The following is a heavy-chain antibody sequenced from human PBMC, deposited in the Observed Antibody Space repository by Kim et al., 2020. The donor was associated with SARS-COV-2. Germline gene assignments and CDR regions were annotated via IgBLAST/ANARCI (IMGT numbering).Heavy chain of an antibody. Sequence: TNSPPSPKSRVTMALDTPKTQFSLKLNSVTAADTAVYYCARHSSSWGDDAFDIWGQGTMVTVSS. CDR3: ARHSSSWGDDAFDI. D-gene: IGHD6-13*01. J-gene: IGHJ3*02. V-gene: IGHV4-4*07. CDR2: T.